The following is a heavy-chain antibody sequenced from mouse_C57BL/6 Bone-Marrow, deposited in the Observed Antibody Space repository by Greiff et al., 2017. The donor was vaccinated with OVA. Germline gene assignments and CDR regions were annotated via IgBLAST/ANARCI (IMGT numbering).Heavy chain of an antibody. Sequence: LQESGPELVKPGGSVKISCQAFGYTFPGSLINWVEPRAGKGLEWIGWIYPGSGNTKYNEKVKGKATLTVDTSSSTADMQLSSLTSEDSAVYFCARPRDYDVGDAMDYWGQGTSVTVSS. CDR3: ARPRDYDVGDAMDY. D-gene: IGHD2-4*01. CDR1: GYTFPGSL. CDR2: IYPGSGNT. J-gene: IGHJ4*01. V-gene: IGHV1-84*01.